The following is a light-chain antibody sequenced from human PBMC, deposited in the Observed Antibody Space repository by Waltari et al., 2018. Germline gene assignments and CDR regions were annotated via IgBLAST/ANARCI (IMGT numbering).Light chain of an antibody. CDR2: DAS. CDR3: QQRSNWPLHT. CDR1: QSVSSY. Sequence: EIVLTQSPATLSLSPAERATLSCRASQSVSSYLAWYQQRPGQAPRLLIYDASNRATGIPARFSGSGSGTDFTLTISTLEPEDFAVYYCQQRSNWPLHTFGQGTKLEIK. V-gene: IGKV3-11*01. J-gene: IGKJ2*01.